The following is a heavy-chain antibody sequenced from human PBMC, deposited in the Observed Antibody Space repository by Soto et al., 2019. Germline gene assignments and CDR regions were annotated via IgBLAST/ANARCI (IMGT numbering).Heavy chain of an antibody. Sequence: QVQLVESGGGVVQPGRSLRLSCEASGFTFSSYGMHWVRQAPGKGLEWVTVISYDGSDKYYADSVKGRFTISRDNSKNTLYVQMNSLRGEDTAVYYCTKDLSHCSGGSCHGMDVWGQGTTVIVSS. J-gene: IGHJ6*02. CDR1: GFTFSSYG. V-gene: IGHV3-30*18. CDR2: ISYDGSDK. CDR3: TKDLSHCSGGSCHGMDV. D-gene: IGHD2-15*01.